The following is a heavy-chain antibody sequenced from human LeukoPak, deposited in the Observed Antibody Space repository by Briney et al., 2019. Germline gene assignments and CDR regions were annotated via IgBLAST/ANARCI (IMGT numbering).Heavy chain of an antibody. D-gene: IGHD2-15*01. V-gene: IGHV3-7*03. CDR3: ARDHCSCGSCYSMFDY. Sequence: GGSLRHSCAASGFTFSSYWMSWVRQAPGKGLEWVANIKQDGSEKYYVDSVKGRFTISRDNAKNSLYLQMNSLRAEDTAVYYCARDHCSCGSCYSMFDYWGQGTLVTVSS. CDR1: GFTFSSYW. CDR2: IKQDGSEK. J-gene: IGHJ4*02.